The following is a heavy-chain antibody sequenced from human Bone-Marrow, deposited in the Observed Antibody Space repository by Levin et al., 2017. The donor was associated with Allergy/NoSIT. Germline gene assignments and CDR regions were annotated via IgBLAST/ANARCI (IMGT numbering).Heavy chain of an antibody. CDR1: GFPFSSYG. Sequence: LGESLKISCATSGFPFSSYGMAWVRQAPGKGLEWVASITTTGHYIHYAESVKGRFTISRDNANNSLSLQMNRLRGEDMAVYYCARAAGAAGRGCLDVWGQGTTVTVSS. CDR3: ARAAGAAGRGCLDV. D-gene: IGHD6-13*01. J-gene: IGHJ6*02. CDR2: ITTTGHYI. V-gene: IGHV3-21*01.